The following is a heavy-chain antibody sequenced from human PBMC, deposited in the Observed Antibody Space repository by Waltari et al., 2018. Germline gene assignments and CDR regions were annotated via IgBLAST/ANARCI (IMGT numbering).Heavy chain of an antibody. CDR3: AREGRLLWFGELM. D-gene: IGHD3-10*01. CDR1: GYSISSGYY. CDR2: IYHSGST. J-gene: IGHJ4*02. V-gene: IGHV4-38-2*02. Sequence: QVQLQESGPGLVKPSETRSLTCAVSGYSISSGYYLGWIRQPPGKGLEWIGSIYHSGSTYYNPSFKSRVTISVDTSKNQFSLKLSSVTAADTAVYYCAREGRLLWFGELMWGQGTLVTVSS.